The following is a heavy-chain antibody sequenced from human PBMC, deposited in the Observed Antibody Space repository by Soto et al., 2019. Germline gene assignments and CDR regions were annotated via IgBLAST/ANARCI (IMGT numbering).Heavy chain of an antibody. CDR3: EYRAVEGACAY. V-gene: IGHV2-5*02. CDR1: GLSLSTSSLG. J-gene: IGHJ4*02. D-gene: IGHD2-21*01. CDR2: IYWDDDK. Sequence: QITLKESGPTLVKPTQTLTLTCTFTGLSLSTSSLGVAWIRQPPGKALEWLALIYWDDDKRYRPSLQSRLTIPKDASENQVVLTLTNMDPVATATYFGEYRAVEGACAYWGQGTLVTVSS.